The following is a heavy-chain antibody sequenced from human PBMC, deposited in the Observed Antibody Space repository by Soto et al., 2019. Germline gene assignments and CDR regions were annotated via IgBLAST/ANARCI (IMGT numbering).Heavy chain of an antibody. CDR2: ISSSSSYI. Sequence: GGSLRLSCAASGFTFSSYSMNWVRQAPGKGLEWVSSISSSSSYIYYADSVKGRFTISRDNAKKSLYLQMNSLRAEDTAVYYCARDDPLIGAFDIWGQGTMVTVSS. J-gene: IGHJ3*02. V-gene: IGHV3-21*01. CDR1: GFTFSSYS. CDR3: ARDDPLIGAFDI.